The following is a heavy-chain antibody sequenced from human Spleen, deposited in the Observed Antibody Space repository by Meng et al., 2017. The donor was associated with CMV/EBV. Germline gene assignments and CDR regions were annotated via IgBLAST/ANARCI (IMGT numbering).Heavy chain of an antibody. V-gene: IGHV1-18*01. J-gene: IGHJ6*02. CDR1: GYIFTKYG. CDR2: ISAYNGDT. D-gene: IGHD3-3*01. Sequence: ASVKVSCKASGYIFTKYGVNWMRQAPGQGPEWMGWISAYNGDTMYAPKVQGRVTMTTDTSTSTAYMELRGLRSDDTAVYYCARVVIRAFRSGYSPPYFYGMDVWGQGTTVTVSS. CDR3: ARVVIRAFRSGYSPPYFYGMDV.